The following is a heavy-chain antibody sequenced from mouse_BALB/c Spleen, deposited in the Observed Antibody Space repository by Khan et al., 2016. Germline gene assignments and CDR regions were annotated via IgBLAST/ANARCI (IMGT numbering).Heavy chain of an antibody. CDR3: DTIFFGKRYYAMDY. V-gene: IGHV2-9*02. CDR2: IWAGGST. D-gene: IGHD2-1*01. J-gene: IGHJ4*01. CDR1: GFSSTNYG. Sequence: VQLQESGPGLVAPSQSLSITCTVSGFSSTNYGVNWVRQPPGKGLEWLGVIWAGGSTNYNSALMSRLSISKDKSKSQVFLRMNSLQTDDTAVYYCDTIFFGKRYYAMDYWGQGTSVTVSS.